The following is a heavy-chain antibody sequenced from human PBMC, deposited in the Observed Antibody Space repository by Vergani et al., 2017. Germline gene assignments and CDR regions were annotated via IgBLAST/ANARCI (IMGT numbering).Heavy chain of an antibody. D-gene: IGHD3-16*02. CDR3: ARESVSFGGVIVTPYYYNGMYV. CDR1: GFTFSSYS. CDR2: ISSSSSYI. V-gene: IGHV3-21*01. Sequence: EVQLVESGGGLVKPGGSLRLSCAASGFTFSSYSMNWVRQAPGKGLEWVSSISSSSSYIYYADSVKGRFTISRDNAKNSLYLQMNSLRAEDTAVYYCARESVSFGGVIVTPYYYNGMYVWGQATTVTVSS. J-gene: IGHJ6*02.